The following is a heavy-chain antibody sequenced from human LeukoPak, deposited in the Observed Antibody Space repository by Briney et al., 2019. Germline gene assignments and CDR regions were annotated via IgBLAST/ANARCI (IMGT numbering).Heavy chain of an antibody. D-gene: IGHD3-9*01. Sequence: GGSLRLSCAASRFTFSDYYMSWIRQAPGKGLEWVSYISSSGSTIYYADSVKGRFTISRDNAKNSLYLQMNSLRAEDTAVYYCARVRYFDWFLDYWGQGTLVTVSS. CDR1: RFTFSDYY. J-gene: IGHJ4*02. CDR2: ISSSGSTI. CDR3: ARVRYFDWFLDY. V-gene: IGHV3-11*01.